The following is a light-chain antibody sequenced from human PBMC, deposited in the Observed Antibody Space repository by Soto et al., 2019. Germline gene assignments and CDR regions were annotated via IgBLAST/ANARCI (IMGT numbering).Light chain of an antibody. J-gene: IGLJ1*01. CDR1: SSDVGGYNY. CDR3: SSYTTVSTYV. Sequence: QSVLPQPAYVSGSPGQSITISCTGTSSDVGGYNYVSWYQQHPGKAPKLMIYDVRNRPSGVSNRFSGSKSVNTASPTISGLQAEDEADYYCSSYTTVSTYVFGTGTKVTVL. V-gene: IGLV2-14*01. CDR2: DVR.